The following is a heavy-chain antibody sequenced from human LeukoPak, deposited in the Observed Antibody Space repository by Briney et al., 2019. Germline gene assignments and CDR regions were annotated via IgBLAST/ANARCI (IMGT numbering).Heavy chain of an antibody. D-gene: IGHD1-14*01. CDR3: ATSIGSKNAFHI. CDR2: VSYIGGT. V-gene: IGHV4-59*08. Sequence: SETLSLTWTVSGVSISQNYWTWIRQSPGKGLEWIGFVSYIGGTKYNPSLKSRLSLSIDTSKNQFSLDLASVTASDTAVYYCATSIGSKNAFHIWGRGTAVTVSS. CDR1: GVSISQNY. J-gene: IGHJ3*02.